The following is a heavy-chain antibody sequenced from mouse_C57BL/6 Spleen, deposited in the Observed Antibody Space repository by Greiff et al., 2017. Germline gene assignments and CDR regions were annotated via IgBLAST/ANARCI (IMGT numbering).Heavy chain of an antibody. V-gene: IGHV1-66*01. CDR3: ARDSNYGWYFDV. D-gene: IGHD2-5*01. J-gene: IGHJ1*03. Sequence: VQRVESGPELVKPGASVKISCKASGYSFTSYYIHWVKQRPGQGLEWIGWIYPGSGNTKYNEKFKGKATLTADTSSSTAYMQLSSLTSEDSAVYYCARDSNYGWYFDVWGTGTTVTVSS. CDR1: GYSFTSYY. CDR2: IYPGSGNT.